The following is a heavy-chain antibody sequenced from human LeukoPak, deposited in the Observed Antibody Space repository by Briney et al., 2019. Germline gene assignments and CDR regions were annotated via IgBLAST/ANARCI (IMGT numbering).Heavy chain of an antibody. J-gene: IGHJ4*02. D-gene: IGHD1-26*01. CDR2: IDPSDSYT. V-gene: IGHV5-10-1*01. Sequence: GESLKISCKGSGYSFPSYWISWVRQMPGKGLEWMGRIDPSDSYTNYSPSFQGHVTISADKSISTAYLQWSSLKASDTAMYYCARGSSGSYQPDYWGQGTLVTVSS. CDR3: ARGSSGSYQPDY. CDR1: GYSFPSYW.